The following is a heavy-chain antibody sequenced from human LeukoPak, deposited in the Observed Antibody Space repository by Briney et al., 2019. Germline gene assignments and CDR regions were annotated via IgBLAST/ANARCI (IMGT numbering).Heavy chain of an antibody. CDR3: ARDGSGSYYSHFDY. CDR1: GFTVSSNY. V-gene: IGHV3-53*01. Sequence: PGGSLRLSCAASGFTVSSNYMSWVRQAPGKGLEWVSVIYSGGSTYYADSVKGRFTISRDNSKNTLYLQMNSLRAEDTAVYYCARDGSGSYYSHFDYWGQGTLVTVSS. J-gene: IGHJ4*02. CDR2: IYSGGST. D-gene: IGHD3-10*01.